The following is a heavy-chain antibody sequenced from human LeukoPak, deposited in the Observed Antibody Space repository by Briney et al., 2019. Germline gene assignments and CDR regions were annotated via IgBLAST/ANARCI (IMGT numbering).Heavy chain of an antibody. D-gene: IGHD3-16*01. J-gene: IGHJ4*02. V-gene: IGHV1-2*02. CDR2: INPNSGGT. CDR1: GYTFTGYY. CDR3: APTAEAYTSWWKV. Sequence: ASVKVSCTASGYTFTGYYMHWVRQAPGQGLEWMGWINPNSGGTNYAQKFQGRVTMTRDTSISTAYLEVRSLTSDDTAVYYCAPTAEAYTSWWKVWGQGTLVTVSS.